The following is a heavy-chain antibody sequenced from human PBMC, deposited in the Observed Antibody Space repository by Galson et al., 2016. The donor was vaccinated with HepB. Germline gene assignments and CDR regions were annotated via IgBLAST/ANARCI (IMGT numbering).Heavy chain of an antibody. CDR2: INHSGST. J-gene: IGHJ6*03. CDR3: ARGDNPDYGDYASAYDYMDV. D-gene: IGHD4-17*01. CDR1: GGSFSGYY. Sequence: ETLSLTCAVYGGSFSGYYWSWIRQPPGKGLEWIGEINHSGSTNYNPSLKSRVTISVDTSKNQFSLKLSSVTAADTAVYYCARGDNPDYGDYASAYDYMDVWGKGTTVTVSS. V-gene: IGHV4-34*01.